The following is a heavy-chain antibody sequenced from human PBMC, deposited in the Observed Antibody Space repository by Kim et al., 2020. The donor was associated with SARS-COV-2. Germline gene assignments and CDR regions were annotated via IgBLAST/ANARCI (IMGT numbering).Heavy chain of an antibody. CDR3: ARLGVFSSSSFFDH. D-gene: IGHD6-6*01. J-gene: IGHJ4*02. V-gene: IGHV3-11*03. Sequence: GGSLRLSCAASGFTFSDYYMSWIRQAPGRGLEWVSYISISGFTNYADSVKGRFTISRDNAKNSLYLQMNSLRADDTAVYSCARLGVFSSSSFFDHWGQGTLVTVSS. CDR1: GFTFSDYY. CDR2: ISISGFT.